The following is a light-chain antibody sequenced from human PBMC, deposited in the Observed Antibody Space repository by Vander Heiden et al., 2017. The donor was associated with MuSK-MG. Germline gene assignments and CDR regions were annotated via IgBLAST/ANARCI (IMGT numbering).Light chain of an antibody. J-gene: IGKJ2*01. CDR3: HQDSNWPIYT. CDR1: QGFSTT. V-gene: IGKV3-15*01. Sequence: VLTQSPATLSVSPGERATLSCRASQGFSTTLAWYQQKPGQPPRLLIYGAYTRATGIPARFSGSGSGTEFTLTISTVQSEDFAVYYCHQDSNWPIYTFGQGTKLEIK. CDR2: GAY.